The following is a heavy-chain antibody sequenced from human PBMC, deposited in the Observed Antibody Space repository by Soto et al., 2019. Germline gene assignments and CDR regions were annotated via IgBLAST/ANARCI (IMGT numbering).Heavy chain of an antibody. CDR1: GFTFSSYG. D-gene: IGHD3-10*01. Sequence: QMQLVESGGGVVQPGGSLRLSCAASGFTFSSYGMHWVRQAPGKGLEWAAVIWRDGSDNYYADSVKGRFTISRDNSKNSQYLQMNSLRVEDPAVYYWAADRRGVNYGMEVWGQGTTVTGSS. CDR2: IWRDGSDN. V-gene: IGHV3-33*01. CDR3: AADRRGVNYGMEV. J-gene: IGHJ6*02.